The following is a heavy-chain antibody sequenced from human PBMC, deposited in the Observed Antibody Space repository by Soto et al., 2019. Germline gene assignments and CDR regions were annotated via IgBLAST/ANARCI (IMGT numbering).Heavy chain of an antibody. J-gene: IGHJ4*02. D-gene: IGHD5-18*01. V-gene: IGHV3-7*03. CDR2: IKQDGSEK. CDR3: AREGGGGYSYGPTLDY. CDR1: GFTFSSYW. Sequence: EVQLVESGGGLVQPGGSLRLSCAASGFTFSSYWMSWVRQAPGKGLEWVANIKQDGSEKYYVDSVKGRFTISRDNAKNSLYLQMNSLSAEDTAVYYCAREGGGGYSYGPTLDYWGQGTLVTVSS.